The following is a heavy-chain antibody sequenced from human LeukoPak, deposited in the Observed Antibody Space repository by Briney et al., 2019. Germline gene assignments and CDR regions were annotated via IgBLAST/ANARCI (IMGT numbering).Heavy chain of an antibody. Sequence: GGSLRLSCAGSGFTFSSYAMSWVRQAPGKGLEWVSAISGSGASTSYADSVKGRFTISRDNSKNTLYLQMNRLRAEDTAVYYCAKGKASYDSSGERGFDYWGQGTLVTVSS. V-gene: IGHV3-23*01. D-gene: IGHD3-22*01. CDR3: AKGKASYDSSGERGFDY. CDR1: GFTFSSYA. J-gene: IGHJ4*02. CDR2: ISGSGAST.